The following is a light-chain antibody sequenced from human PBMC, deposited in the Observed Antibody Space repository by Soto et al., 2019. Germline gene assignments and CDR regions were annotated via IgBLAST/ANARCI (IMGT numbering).Light chain of an antibody. CDR1: QSVSSNY. J-gene: IGKJ4*01. V-gene: IGKV3-20*01. CDR3: QQYGSSPLP. CDR2: GAS. Sequence: SQSPGTLSLKKGEGATLSCRASQSVSSNYLAWYRQKPGQAPRLLIYGASSRATGIPDRFSGSGSGTDFTLTISRLEPEDFAVYYCQQYGSSPLPFGGRTIVAIK.